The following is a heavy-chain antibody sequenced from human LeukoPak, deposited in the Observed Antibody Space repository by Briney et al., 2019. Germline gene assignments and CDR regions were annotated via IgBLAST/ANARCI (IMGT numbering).Heavy chain of an antibody. J-gene: IGHJ4*02. Sequence: GGSLRLSCAASGFTFSSYAMSWVRQAPGKGLEWVSATSGSGGSTYYADSVKGRFTISRDNSKNTLYLQMNSLRAEDTAVYYCAKDRLAAAGTAYVLPDYWGQGTLVTVSS. CDR1: GFTFSSYA. CDR2: TSGSGGST. V-gene: IGHV3-23*01. CDR3: AKDRLAAAGTAYVLPDY. D-gene: IGHD6-13*01.